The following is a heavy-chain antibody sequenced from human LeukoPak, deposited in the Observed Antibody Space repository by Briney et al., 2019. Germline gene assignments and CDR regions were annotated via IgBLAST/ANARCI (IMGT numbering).Heavy chain of an antibody. CDR2: IYTSGST. D-gene: IGHD2-2*01. J-gene: IGHJ6*03. Sequence: SETLSLTCTVSGDSFTSVTDYWAWIRQPAGKGLEWIGRIYTSGSTNYNPSLKSRVTMSVDTSKNQFSLKLSSVTAADTAVYYCARGGGSIVVVPAAIISHTRYYMDVWGKGTTVTVSS. V-gene: IGHV4-61*02. CDR3: ARGGGSIVVVPAAIISHTRYYMDV. CDR1: GDSFTSVTDY.